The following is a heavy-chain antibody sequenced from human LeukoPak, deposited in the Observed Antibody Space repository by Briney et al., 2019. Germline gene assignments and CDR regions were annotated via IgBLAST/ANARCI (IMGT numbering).Heavy chain of an antibody. Sequence: SETLSLTCTVSGGSISSYYWSWIRQPPGKGLEWIGYIYYSGSTNYNPSLKSRVTISVDTSKNQFSLKLSSVTAADAAVYYCAGVRSLATTQYYFDYWGQGTLVTVSS. CDR2: IYYSGST. CDR1: GGSISSYY. D-gene: IGHD5-24*01. CDR3: AGVRSLATTQYYFDY. J-gene: IGHJ4*02. V-gene: IGHV4-59*01.